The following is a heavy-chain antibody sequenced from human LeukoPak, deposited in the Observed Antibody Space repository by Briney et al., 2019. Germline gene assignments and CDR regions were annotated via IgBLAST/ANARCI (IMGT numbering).Heavy chain of an antibody. CDR1: GASISSYNYY. D-gene: IGHD1-26*01. CDR3: ARHRTIVAATGSFDY. V-gene: IGHV4-39*01. Sequence: SETLSLTCTVSGASISSYNYYWIWIRQSPGLGLEWIGSVSHSGSAYYHPSLKRRLAISVNTSSNQFSLNLSSVTAADTAVYFCARHRTIVAATGSFDYWGQGTMGIVSS. CDR2: VSHSGSA. J-gene: IGHJ4*02.